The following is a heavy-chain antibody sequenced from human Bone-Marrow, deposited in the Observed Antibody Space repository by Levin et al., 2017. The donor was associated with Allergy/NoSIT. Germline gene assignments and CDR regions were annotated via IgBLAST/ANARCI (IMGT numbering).Heavy chain of an antibody. CDR1: GGSISSYY. Sequence: SQTLSLPCTVSGGSISSYYWSWIRQPPGKGLEWIGYIYYSGSTNYNPSLKSRVTISVDTSKNQFSLKLSSVTAADTAVYYCARDEFGAVAGTGYYYYGMDGWGQGTTVTVSS. D-gene: IGHD6-19*01. CDR3: ARDEFGAVAGTGYYYYGMDG. V-gene: IGHV4-59*01. CDR2: IYYSGST. J-gene: IGHJ6*02.